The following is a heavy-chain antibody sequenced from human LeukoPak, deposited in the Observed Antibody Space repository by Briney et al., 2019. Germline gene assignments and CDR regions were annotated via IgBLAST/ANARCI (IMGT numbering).Heavy chain of an antibody. CDR3: ARHNRGIVVVPAANRYYYYYMDV. Sequence: SETLSLTCTVSGGSISSYCWSWIRQPPGKGLEWIGYIYYSGSTNYNPSLKSRVTISVDTSKNQFSLKLSSVTAADTAVYYCARHNRGIVVVPAANRYYYYYMDVWGKGTTVTVSS. V-gene: IGHV4-59*08. J-gene: IGHJ6*03. CDR1: GGSISSYC. D-gene: IGHD2-2*01. CDR2: IYYSGST.